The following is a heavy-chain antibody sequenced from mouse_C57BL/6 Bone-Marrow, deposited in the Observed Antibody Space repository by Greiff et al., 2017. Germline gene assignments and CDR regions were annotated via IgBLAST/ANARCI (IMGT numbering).Heavy chain of an antibody. Sequence: EVMLVESEGGLVQPGSSMKLSCTASGFNFSDYYMAWVRQVPEKGLEWVANINYDGSSTYYLDSLKSRFIISRDNAKNILYLQMSSLKSEDTATYYCAREGYYYAMDYWCQGTSVPVSS. D-gene: IGHD3-1*01. V-gene: IGHV5-16*01. CDR2: INYDGSST. CDR1: GFNFSDYY. CDR3: AREGYYYAMDY. J-gene: IGHJ4*01.